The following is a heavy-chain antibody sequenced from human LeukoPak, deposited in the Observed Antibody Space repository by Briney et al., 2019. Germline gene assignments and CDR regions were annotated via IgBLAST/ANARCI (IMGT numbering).Heavy chain of an antibody. J-gene: IGHJ3*02. V-gene: IGHV3-23*01. D-gene: IGHD1-7*01. CDR2: IFPSGGEI. Sequence: GGSLRLSCAASGFTFSTFAMIWVRQPPGKGLEWVSSIFPSGGEIHYADSVRGRFTISRDNSKSTLSLQMNSLRAEDTAVYYCARHTGVTGTTSAFDIWGQGTMVTVSS. CDR3: ARHTGVTGTTSAFDI. CDR1: GFTFSTFA.